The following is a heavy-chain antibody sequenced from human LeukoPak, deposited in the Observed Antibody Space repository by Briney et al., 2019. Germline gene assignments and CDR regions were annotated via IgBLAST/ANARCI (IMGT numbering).Heavy chain of an antibody. V-gene: IGHV3-21*01. Sequence: GGSLRLSCVASGLAFTTYSMNWVRQPPGQGPEWVASIDGSSTYVFYADSVKGRFTITRDNAKNSLYLQMGSLRADDTALYYCTKTPLSGYYFALWGQGAMVTVSS. CDR2: IDGSSTYV. D-gene: IGHD3-3*01. CDR1: GLAFTTYS. J-gene: IGHJ4*02. CDR3: TKTPLSGYYFAL.